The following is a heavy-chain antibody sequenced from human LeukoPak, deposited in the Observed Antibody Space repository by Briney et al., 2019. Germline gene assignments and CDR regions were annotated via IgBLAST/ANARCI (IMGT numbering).Heavy chain of an antibody. CDR1: GYTFTGYY. CDR3: ASRRYYYYYGMDV. J-gene: IGHJ6*02. CDR2: IIPILGIA. Sequence: SVKVSCKASGYTFTGYYMHWVRQAPGQGLEWMGRIIPILGIANYAQKFQGRVTITADKSTSTAYMELSSLRSEDTAVYYCASRRYYYYYGMDVWGQGTTVTVSS. V-gene: IGHV1-69*02.